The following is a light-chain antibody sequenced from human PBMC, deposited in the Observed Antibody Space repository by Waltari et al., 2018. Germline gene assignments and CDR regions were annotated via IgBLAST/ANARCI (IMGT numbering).Light chain of an antibody. CDR3: HQIASLPRT. J-gene: IGKJ1*01. Sequence: EIVLTQSPDFQSVTPEEKVTITCRASQSIGSRLNWYQQKPNQSPKPLIKYASQSSSGVPSRFSGSGSGTDFTLTINSREAEDAAVYYCHQIASLPRTFGPGTKVEIK. CDR1: QSIGSR. CDR2: YAS. V-gene: IGKV6D-21*02.